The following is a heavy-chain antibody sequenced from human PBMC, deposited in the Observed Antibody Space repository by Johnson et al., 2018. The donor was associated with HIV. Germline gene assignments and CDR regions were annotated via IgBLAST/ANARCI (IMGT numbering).Heavy chain of an antibody. D-gene: IGHD3-10*01. CDR3: AKDPSYPGAFDI. V-gene: IGHV3-23*04. J-gene: IGHJ3*02. Sequence: EVKRGEEGGGGGEKGGERRGGGEEVGLTFSSYAMSWVRQAPGKGLEWVSAISGSGGSTYYADSVKGRFTISRDNSKNTLYLQMNSLRAEDTAGYYCAKDPSYPGAFDIWCQGTMVTVSS. CDR1: GLTFSSYA. CDR2: ISGSGGST.